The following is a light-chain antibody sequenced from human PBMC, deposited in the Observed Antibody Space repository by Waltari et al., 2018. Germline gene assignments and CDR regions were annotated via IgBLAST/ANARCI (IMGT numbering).Light chain of an antibody. V-gene: IGLV1-44*01. CDR3: AAWDDSLNGVI. CDR1: GSNIGTTS. CDR2: SDN. J-gene: IGLJ2*01. Sequence: QSVLTQPPSTSGTPGQRFTISCSVSGSNIGTTSVKWYQQLPGTAPKLLIYSDNHRPSGVPDRCAGSKSGTSASLAISGLQSEDEADYYCAAWDDSLNGVIFGGGTKLTVL.